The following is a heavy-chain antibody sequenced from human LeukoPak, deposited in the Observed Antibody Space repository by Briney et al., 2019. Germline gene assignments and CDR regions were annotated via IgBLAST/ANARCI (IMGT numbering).Heavy chain of an antibody. CDR1: GGSISSDNYS. CDR3: ARGGGWGNWNDAVDY. J-gene: IGHJ4*02. D-gene: IGHD1-1*01. Sequence: SETLSLTCTVSGGSISSDNYSWSWIRQPAGKGLEWIGRVYTSGSTKYNPSLKSPVSISVDTSKNQFSLKVNSVTAADTAVYYCARGGGWGNWNDAVDYWGQGTLVTVSS. V-gene: IGHV4-61*02. CDR2: VYTSGST.